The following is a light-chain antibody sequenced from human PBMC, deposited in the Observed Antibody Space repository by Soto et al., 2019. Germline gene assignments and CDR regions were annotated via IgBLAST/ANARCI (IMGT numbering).Light chain of an antibody. J-gene: IGKJ2*01. Sequence: EIVLTQSPGTLSLSPGERATLSCRASQSVSSSYLAWYQQKPGQAPRLLIYGASSRATGIPDRFSGSGSGTDFTLTISRLEPEDCAVYHCQLFGNSPRYTFGQGTNLEIK. CDR2: GAS. CDR3: QLFGNSPRYT. CDR1: QSVSSSY. V-gene: IGKV3-20*01.